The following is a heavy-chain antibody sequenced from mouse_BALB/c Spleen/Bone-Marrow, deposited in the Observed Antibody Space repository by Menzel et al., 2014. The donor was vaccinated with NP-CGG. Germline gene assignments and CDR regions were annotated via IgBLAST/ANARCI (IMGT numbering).Heavy chain of an antibody. CDR2: IWGDGST. CDR1: GFPLTGYG. V-gene: IGHV2-6-7*01. J-gene: IGHJ3*01. D-gene: IGHD2-4*01. CDR3: ASSTMITTGFAY. Sequence: VKLVESGPGLVAPSQSLSITCTVSGFPLTGYGVNWVRQPPGKGLEWLGMIWGDGSTDYNSALKSRLSISKDNSKSQVFLKMNSLQTDDTARYYCASSTMITTGFAYWGQGTLVTVSA.